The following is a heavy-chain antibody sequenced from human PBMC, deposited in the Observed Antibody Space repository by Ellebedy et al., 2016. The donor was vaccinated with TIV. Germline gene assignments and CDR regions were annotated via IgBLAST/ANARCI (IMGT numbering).Heavy chain of an antibody. V-gene: IGHV3-7*03. CDR1: GFSFNNYW. CDR3: VRGGWVTDY. D-gene: IGHD4-23*01. Sequence: GESLKISCAASGFSFNNYWMNWARQAPGKGLEWVANIKQDGSEQYYVDSVKGRFTISRDNAKNSLYLQMNSMRGEDTAMYYCVRGGWVTDYWGQGTLVTVSS. CDR2: IKQDGSEQ. J-gene: IGHJ4*02.